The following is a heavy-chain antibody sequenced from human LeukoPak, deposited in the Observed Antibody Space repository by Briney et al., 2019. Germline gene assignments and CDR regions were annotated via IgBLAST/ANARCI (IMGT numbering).Heavy chain of an antibody. Sequence: PGGSLRLSCVASGFTFGKYWMSWVRQAPGKGLEWVANIKLDGSEKNYVDSVKGRFTISRDNAKNSLYLQMNSLRAEDTALYYCAKDFGRSAYDRPFDYWGQGTLVTVSS. J-gene: IGHJ4*02. D-gene: IGHD5-12*01. CDR2: IKLDGSEK. V-gene: IGHV3-7*03. CDR3: AKDFGRSAYDRPFDY. CDR1: GFTFGKYW.